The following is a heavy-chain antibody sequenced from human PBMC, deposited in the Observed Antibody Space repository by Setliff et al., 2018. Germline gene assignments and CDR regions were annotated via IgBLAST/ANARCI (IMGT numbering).Heavy chain of an antibody. V-gene: IGHV4-38-2*01. D-gene: IGHD3-3*01. Sequence: KASETLSLTWAVSGYSISSGYYWGWIRQPPGKGLEWIGNIYHSGSTYYNPSLKSRVTISVDTSKNQFSLKLTSVTAADTAVYYCARHGLQFLEWLSAFDYWGQGTLVTVSS. J-gene: IGHJ4*02. CDR2: IYHSGST. CDR1: GYSISSGYY. CDR3: ARHGLQFLEWLSAFDY.